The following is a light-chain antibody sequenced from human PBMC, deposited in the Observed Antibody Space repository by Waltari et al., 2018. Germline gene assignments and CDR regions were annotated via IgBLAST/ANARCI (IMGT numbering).Light chain of an antibody. V-gene: IGKV3-15*01. CDR3: QQYDNWPRT. CDR2: GAS. J-gene: IGKJ1*01. CDR1: QSVSSN. Sequence: EIVMTQSPATLSVSPGERATLSCRASQSVSSNLAWYQQSPGQAPRLLNYGASTRATGIPARFSGNRSGTEFTLTISSLQSEDFAVYYCQQYDNWPRTFGQVTKVDI.